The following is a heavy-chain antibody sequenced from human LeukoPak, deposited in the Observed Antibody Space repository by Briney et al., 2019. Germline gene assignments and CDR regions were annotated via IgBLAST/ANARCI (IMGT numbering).Heavy chain of an antibody. V-gene: IGHV3-64*01. CDR1: GFTFSSYA. Sequence: GGSLRLSCAASGFTFSSYAMHWVRQALGKGLEYVSAISSNGGSTYYANSVKGRFTISRDNSKNTLYLQMGSLRAEDMAVYYCARIAGSSSSSLLDYWGQGTLVTVSS. CDR2: ISSNGGST. D-gene: IGHD6-6*01. J-gene: IGHJ4*02. CDR3: ARIAGSSSSSLLDY.